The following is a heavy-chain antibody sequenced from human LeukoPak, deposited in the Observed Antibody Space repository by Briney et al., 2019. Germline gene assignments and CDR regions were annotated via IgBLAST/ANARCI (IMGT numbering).Heavy chain of an antibody. J-gene: IGHJ5*02. CDR2: IRYDGSNK. V-gene: IGHV3-30*02. D-gene: IGHD3-16*01. Sequence: GGSLRLSCAASGFTFSSCGMHWVRQAPDKGLEWVAFIRYDGSNKYYADSVKGRFTISRDNSKNTLYLQMNSLRAEDTAVYYCARGGSWARPRLNWFDPWGQGTLVTVSS. CDR1: GFTFSSCG. CDR3: ARGGSWARPRLNWFDP.